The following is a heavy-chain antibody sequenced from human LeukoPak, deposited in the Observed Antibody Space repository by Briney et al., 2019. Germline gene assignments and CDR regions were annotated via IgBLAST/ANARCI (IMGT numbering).Heavy chain of an antibody. CDR2: IYYSGST. J-gene: IGHJ4*02. V-gene: IGHV4-59*01. CDR3: ARETSSGWYFDY. CDR1: GGSISSYY. Sequence: SETLSLTCTVSGGSISSYYWSWIRQPPGKGLEWIGYIYYSGSTNYSPSLKSRVTISVDTSKNQFSLKLSSVTAADTAVYYCARETSSGWYFDYWGQGTLVTVSS. D-gene: IGHD6-19*01.